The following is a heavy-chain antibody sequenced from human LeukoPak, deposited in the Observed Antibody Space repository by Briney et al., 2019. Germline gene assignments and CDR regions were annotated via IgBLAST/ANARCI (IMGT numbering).Heavy chain of an antibody. CDR1: GGTFSSYA. CDR2: IIPIFGTA. J-gene: IGHJ4*02. CDR3: ARVFTLDCSSTSCYMSYFDY. Sequence: SVKVSCKASGGTFSSYAISWVRQAPGQGLEWMGGIIPIFGTANYAQKFQGRVTITADESTSTAYMELSSLRSEDTAVYYCARVFTLDCSSTSCYMSYFDYWGQGTLVTVSS. V-gene: IGHV1-69*13. D-gene: IGHD2-2*02.